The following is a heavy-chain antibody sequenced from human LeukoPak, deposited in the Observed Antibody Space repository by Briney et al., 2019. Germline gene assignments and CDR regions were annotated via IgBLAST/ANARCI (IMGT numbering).Heavy chain of an antibody. J-gene: IGHJ4*02. CDR1: GYTFTGYY. CDR3: ARGPKRWSGYYLDY. V-gene: IGHV1-2*02. CDR2: INPNSGGT. Sequence: ASVKVPCKPSGYTFTGYYMHWVRQAPGQGLEWMGWINPNSGGTNYAQKFQGRVTMTRDTSISTAYMELSRLRSDDTAVYYCARGPKRWSGYYLDYWGQGTLVTVSS. D-gene: IGHD3-3*01.